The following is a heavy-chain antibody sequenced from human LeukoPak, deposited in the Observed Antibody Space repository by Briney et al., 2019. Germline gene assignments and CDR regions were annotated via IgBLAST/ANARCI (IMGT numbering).Heavy chain of an antibody. CDR1: GGSISGSSYY. CDR2: IYYSGST. J-gene: IGHJ4*02. V-gene: IGHV4-39*01. CDR3: ARGLYGSYYFDY. D-gene: IGHD2-8*01. Sequence: MPSETLSLTCTVSGGSISGSSYYWGWIRQPPGKGLEWIGSIYYSGSTYYNPSLKSRVTISVDTSKNQFSLKLSSVTAADTAVYYCARGLYGSYYFDYWGQGTLVTVSS.